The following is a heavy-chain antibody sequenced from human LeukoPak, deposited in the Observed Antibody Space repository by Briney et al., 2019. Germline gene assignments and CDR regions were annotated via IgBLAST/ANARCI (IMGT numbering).Heavy chain of an antibody. CDR2: INPNTGGT. D-gene: IGHD3-10*01. CDR1: GYTFTDYY. V-gene: IGHV1-2*02. Sequence: ASVKVSCKASGYTFTDYYIHWVRQAPGQGPEWIGWINPNTGGTNYAQKFRGRVTMSSDTSMSTAYMELSSLRSDDTAVYYCAIDFYGLGTYYSGYWGQGTRVTVSS. J-gene: IGHJ4*02. CDR3: AIDFYGLGTYYSGY.